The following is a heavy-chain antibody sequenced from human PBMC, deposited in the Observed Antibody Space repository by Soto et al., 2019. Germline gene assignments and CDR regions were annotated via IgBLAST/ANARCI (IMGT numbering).Heavy chain of an antibody. Sequence: QVQLVQSGAEVKKTGASVKVSCKASGYTFIGYSIHWVRQAPGQGLEWMGWINPNSGGTNYAQRFQGWVTMTRDRTISTAYMGLGRLKSDATAVYYCARVGGGLASLGYYGMDVWGQGTTVTVSS. CDR1: GYTFIGYS. V-gene: IGHV1-2*04. J-gene: IGHJ6*02. CDR2: INPNSGGT. D-gene: IGHD3-10*01. CDR3: ARVGGGLASLGYYGMDV.